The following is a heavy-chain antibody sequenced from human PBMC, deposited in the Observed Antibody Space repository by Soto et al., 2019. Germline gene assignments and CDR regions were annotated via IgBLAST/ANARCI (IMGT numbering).Heavy chain of an antibody. J-gene: IGHJ4*02. CDR2: IRSGSEYT. D-gene: IGHD3-3*01. CDR3: ARVFGVVILFDY. Sequence: QVQLVESGGGLVKPGGSLRLSCVASGFTFSDYDMAWVRQAPGKGLEWVSYIRSGSEYTNYADSVKGRFTVSRDNAKNSLYLQITGLRAEDTAVYYCARVFGVVILFDYWGPGTLVTVSS. CDR1: GFTFSDYD. V-gene: IGHV3-11*06.